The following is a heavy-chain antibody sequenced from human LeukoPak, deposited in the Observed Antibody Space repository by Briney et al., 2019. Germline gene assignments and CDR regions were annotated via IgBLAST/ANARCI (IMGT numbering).Heavy chain of an antibody. Sequence: GGSLTLSCAASGFTLSDYHMSWLPQAPGKGLEWVSYISSSGTTKYYADPVRGRFTISRENAKNSLYLQMNSLRAEDTAVYYCARRGGLIWFDPWGQGTLVTVSS. CDR2: ISSSGTTK. J-gene: IGHJ5*02. CDR3: ARRGGLIWFDP. CDR1: GFTLSDYH. V-gene: IGHV3-11*01. D-gene: IGHD3-16*01.